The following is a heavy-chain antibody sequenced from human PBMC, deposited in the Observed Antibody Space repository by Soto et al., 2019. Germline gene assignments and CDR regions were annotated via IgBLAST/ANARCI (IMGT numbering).Heavy chain of an antibody. CDR3: SKDLVQLWSYYYYGGMDV. D-gene: IGHD5-18*01. V-gene: IGHV3-30*18. Sequence: GGSLRLSCAASGFTFSSYGMHWVRQAPGKGLEWVAVISYDGSNKYYADSVKGRFTLSRDNSKNTLYLQMNSLRAEDTAVYYCSKDLVQLWSYYYYGGMDVCGQGTMVTVSS. CDR2: ISYDGSNK. CDR1: GFTFSSYG. J-gene: IGHJ6*02.